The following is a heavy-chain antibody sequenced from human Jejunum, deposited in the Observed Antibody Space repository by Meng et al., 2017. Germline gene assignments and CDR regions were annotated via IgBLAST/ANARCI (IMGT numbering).Heavy chain of an antibody. CDR1: GASISSSSWY. CDR3: ARDEWFGRYWGVWFDP. CDR2: MSYSGST. D-gene: IGHD3-10*01. J-gene: IGHJ5*02. Sequence: QRRRQGSGPGWVKPSETLSLTCSVPGASISSSSWYWGWIRQPPGKGLEWIGSMSYSGSTYFNPSLKGRITISTDTSKNQFSLKLNSVTAADTAVYYCARDEWFGRYWGVWFDPWGQGTLVTVSS. V-gene: IGHV4-39*07.